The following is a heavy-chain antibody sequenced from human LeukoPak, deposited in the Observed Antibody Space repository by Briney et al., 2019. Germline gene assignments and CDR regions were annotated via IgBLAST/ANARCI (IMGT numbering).Heavy chain of an antibody. Sequence: GGSLRLSCAASGFSFSNYGMSWFRQAPGKGLEWFLTNNTRADETHYADSVRGRFTIFRDNSKSTLALHMSNLRVEDTAVYYCERDPSDYEWQRGWYRDFWGRGSQVTVSS. CDR1: GFSFSNYG. J-gene: IGHJ4*01. V-gene: IGHV3-23*01. CDR3: ERDPSDYEWQRGWYRDF. CDR2: NNTRADET. D-gene: IGHD6-19*01.